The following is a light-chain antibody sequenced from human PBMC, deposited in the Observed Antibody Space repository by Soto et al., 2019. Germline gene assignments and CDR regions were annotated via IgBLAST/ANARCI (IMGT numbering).Light chain of an antibody. CDR3: QQFNSYPYT. J-gene: IGKJ2*01. Sequence: DIQLTQSPSFLSASVGDRVTITCRASQGISSYLAWYQQKPGKAPKLLIYTASTLQSGVPSRFSGSGSGTEFTLTINSLQPEDFATYYCQQFNSYPYTFGQGTKVDIK. V-gene: IGKV1-9*01. CDR1: QGISSY. CDR2: TAS.